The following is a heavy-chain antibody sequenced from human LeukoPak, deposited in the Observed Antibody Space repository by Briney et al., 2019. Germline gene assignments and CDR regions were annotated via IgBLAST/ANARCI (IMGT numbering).Heavy chain of an antibody. Sequence: GESLKISCKGSGYSFTSYWIGWVRQMPGKGLEWMGIIYPGDSDTRYSPSFQGQVTISADKSISTAYLQWSSLKASDTAMYYCARHVYSSGGSCRALFDYWGQGTLVTVSS. CDR2: IYPGDSDT. CDR3: ARHVYSSGGSCRALFDY. CDR1: GYSFTSYW. V-gene: IGHV5-51*01. J-gene: IGHJ4*02. D-gene: IGHD2-15*01.